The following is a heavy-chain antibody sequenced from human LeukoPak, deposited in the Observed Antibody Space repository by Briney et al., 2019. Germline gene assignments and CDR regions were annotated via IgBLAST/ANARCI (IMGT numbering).Heavy chain of an antibody. V-gene: IGHV3-23*01. CDR1: GFTFSSYA. J-gene: IGHJ5*02. Sequence: PGGSLRLSCAASGFTFSSYAMSRVRQAPGKGLEWVSAISGSGGSTYYADSVKGRFTISRDNSKNTLYLQMNSLRAEDTAVYYCAKASYDILTGYYSSWGQGTLVTVSS. CDR3: AKASYDILTGYYSS. D-gene: IGHD3-9*01. CDR2: ISGSGGST.